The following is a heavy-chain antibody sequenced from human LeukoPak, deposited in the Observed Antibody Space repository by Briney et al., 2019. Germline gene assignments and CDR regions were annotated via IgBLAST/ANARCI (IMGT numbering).Heavy chain of an antibody. D-gene: IGHD3-22*01. CDR2: IFHSGST. J-gene: IGHJ4*02. Sequence: PSETLSLTCTVSGHSISSGYYWGWIRQPPGKGLEWIGSIFHSGSTYYNPSLKSRVTISVDTPKNQFSLKLSSVTAADTAVYYCARDRVGITMIVMDYWGQGTLVTVSS. CDR3: ARDRVGITMIVMDY. V-gene: IGHV4-38-2*02. CDR1: GHSISSGYY.